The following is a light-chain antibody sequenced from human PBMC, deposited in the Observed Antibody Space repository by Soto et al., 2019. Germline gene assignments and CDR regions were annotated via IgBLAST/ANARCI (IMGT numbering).Light chain of an antibody. CDR3: QQSYSTPCT. CDR1: QSISSY. J-gene: IGKJ2*02. CDR2: AAS. V-gene: IGKV1-39*01. Sequence: DIQMTQSPSSLSASVGDRVTITCRASQSISSYLNWYQQKPGKAPKLLIYAASSLQSGVPSRFSGSGSWTIFTPTISSLQPEDFSTYYCQQSYSTPCTFGQGTKLEIK.